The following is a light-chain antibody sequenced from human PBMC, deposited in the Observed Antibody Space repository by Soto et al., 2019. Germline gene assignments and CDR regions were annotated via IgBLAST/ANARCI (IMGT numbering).Light chain of an antibody. J-gene: IGLJ1*01. CDR1: SGDVGSYNL. V-gene: IGLV2-23*01. Sequence: QSALTQPASVSGSPGQSITISCTGTSGDVGSYNLVSWYQHHPGKAPKLMIYEGSKRPSGVSNRFSGSKSGSTASLTISGLQAEDEDDYYCCSYARSSTYVFGTGTKLTVL. CDR2: EGS. CDR3: CSYARSSTYV.